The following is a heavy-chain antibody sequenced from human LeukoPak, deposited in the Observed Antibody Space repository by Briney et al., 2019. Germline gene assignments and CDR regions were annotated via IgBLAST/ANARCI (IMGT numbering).Heavy chain of an antibody. Sequence: GGSLRLSCAASGFTFSSYAMSWVRQAPGKGLEWVSAISGSGGSTYYADSVKGRFTISRDNSKNTLYLQMNSLRSEDTAVYYCAKDPDSMGSGSYYYFDYWGQGTLVTVSS. D-gene: IGHD3-10*01. CDR3: AKDPDSMGSGSYYYFDY. CDR2: ISGSGGST. J-gene: IGHJ4*02. V-gene: IGHV3-23*01. CDR1: GFTFSSYA.